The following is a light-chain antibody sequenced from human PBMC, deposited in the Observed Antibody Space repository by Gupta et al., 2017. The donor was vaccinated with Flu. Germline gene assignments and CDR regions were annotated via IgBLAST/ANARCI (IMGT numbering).Light chain of an antibody. Sequence: DIQMTQSPSSLSASVGDRVTITCRASQSISNCLNWYQLKPGKAPKFLIYAASSLQSGVPSRFSGSGSGTDFTLSISRLQPEDFATYYCQQSDNSPVTFGRGTKVEIE. CDR1: QSISNC. CDR2: AAS. CDR3: QQSDNSPVT. J-gene: IGKJ1*01. V-gene: IGKV1-39*01.